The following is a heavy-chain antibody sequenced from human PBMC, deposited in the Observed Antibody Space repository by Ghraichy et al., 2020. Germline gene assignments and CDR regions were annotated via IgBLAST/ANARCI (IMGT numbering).Heavy chain of an antibody. V-gene: IGHV3-23*01. Sequence: GESLNISCAASGFTFSSYAMSWVRQAPGKGLEWVSAISGSGGSTYYADSVKGRFTISRDNSKNTLYLQMNSLRAEDTAVYYCAKDPLIGYCSSTSCSQWGQGTLVTFSS. CDR3: AKDPLIGYCSSTSCSQ. D-gene: IGHD2-2*01. CDR2: ISGSGGST. J-gene: IGHJ4*02. CDR1: GFTFSSYA.